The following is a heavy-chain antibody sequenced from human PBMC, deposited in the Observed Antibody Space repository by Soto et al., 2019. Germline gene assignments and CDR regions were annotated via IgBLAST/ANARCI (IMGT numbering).Heavy chain of an antibody. CDR1: GYSFTNSG. D-gene: IGHD3-3*01. CDR2: ISPYNGNT. J-gene: IGHJ6*02. V-gene: IGHV1-18*01. CDR3: ARDGGRYYAMDV. Sequence: ASVKVSCKTSGYSFTNSGITWVRQAPGKGLEWMGWISPYNGNTNYAEKIQGRGTMTTDTSTRTAYMELSSVTAADTAVYYCARDGGRYYAMDVWGQGTTVTVSS.